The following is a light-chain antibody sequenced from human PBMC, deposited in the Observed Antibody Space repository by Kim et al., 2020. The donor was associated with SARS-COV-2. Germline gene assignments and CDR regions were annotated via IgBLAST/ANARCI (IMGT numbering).Light chain of an antibody. V-gene: IGLV3-21*04. CDR2: YDS. CDR3: QVWDSSSDHPYV. J-gene: IGLJ1*01. Sequence: PGKAARITCGGNNIGSKSVHWYQQKPGQAPVLVIYYDSDRPSGIPERFSGSNSGNAATLTISRVEAGDKADYYYQVWDSSSDHPYVFGTGTKVTVL. CDR1: NIGSKS.